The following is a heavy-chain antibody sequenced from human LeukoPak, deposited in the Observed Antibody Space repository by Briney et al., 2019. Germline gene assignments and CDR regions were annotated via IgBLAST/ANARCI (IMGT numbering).Heavy chain of an antibody. D-gene: IGHD1-1*01. J-gene: IGHJ4*02. CDR3: ARRQGTTLSFDY. CDR1: GYTFNTYG. CDR2: INAYNGNT. V-gene: IGHV1-18*01. Sequence: ASVKVSCKASGYTFNTYGFSWVGQAPGQGLEWMGWINAYNGNTNYAQKLQGRVTMTTETSTSTAYMELRSLRSDDTAVYYCARRQGTTLSFDYWGQGTLVTVSS.